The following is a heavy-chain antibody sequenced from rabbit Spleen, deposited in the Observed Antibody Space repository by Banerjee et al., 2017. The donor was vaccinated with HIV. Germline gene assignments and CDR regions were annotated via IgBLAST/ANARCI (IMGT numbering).Heavy chain of an antibody. CDR1: GFDFTSTYY. D-gene: IGHD4-1*01. V-gene: IGHV1S45*01. J-gene: IGHJ4*01. CDR3: ATGGGVDVVAFFKL. CDR2: IDTSSGDT. Sequence: QEQLVESGGGLVQPEGSLTLTCTASGFDFTSTYYMCWVRQAPGKGLELIACIDTSSGDTYYATWAKGRFTISKTSSTTVTLQMTSLTAADTATYFCATGGGVDVVAFFKLWGPGTLVTVS.